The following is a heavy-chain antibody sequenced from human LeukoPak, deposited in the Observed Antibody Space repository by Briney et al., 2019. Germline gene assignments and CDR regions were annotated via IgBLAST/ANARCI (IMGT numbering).Heavy chain of an antibody. Sequence: GASVKVSCKASGYTFTSYDINWVRQATGQGLEWMGWMNPNSGNTGCAQKFQGRVTMTRNTSISTAYMELSSLRSEDTAVYYCARGLLVYAVYYYYMDVWGKGTTVTVSS. CDR2: MNPNSGNT. CDR3: ARGLLVYAVYYYYMDV. D-gene: IGHD2-8*01. CDR1: GYTFTSYD. J-gene: IGHJ6*03. V-gene: IGHV1-8*01.